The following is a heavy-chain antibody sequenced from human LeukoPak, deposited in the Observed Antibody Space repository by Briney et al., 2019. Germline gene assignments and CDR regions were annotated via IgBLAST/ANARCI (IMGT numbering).Heavy chain of an antibody. CDR2: IYHSGST. J-gene: IGHJ3*02. CDR3: ARGQLVFYYDSSGYSRGTAFDI. V-gene: IGHV4-4*02. Sequence: PSETLSLTCAVSGGSISSSNWWSWVRQPPGKGLEWIGEIYHSGSTNYNPSLKSRVTISVDTSKNQFSLNLSSVTAADTAVYYCARGQLVFYYDSSGYSRGTAFDIWGQGTMVTVSS. D-gene: IGHD3-22*01. CDR1: GGSISSSNW.